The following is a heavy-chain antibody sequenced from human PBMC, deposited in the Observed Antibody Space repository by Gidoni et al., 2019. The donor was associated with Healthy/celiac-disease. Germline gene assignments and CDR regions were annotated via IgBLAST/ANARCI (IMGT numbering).Heavy chain of an antibody. CDR2: INHSGRT. CDR3: ARRIGLA. J-gene: IGHJ5*02. V-gene: IGHV4-34*01. CDR1: GGSFSGYY. Sequence: QVQLQQWGAGLLKPSETLSLTCAVYGGSFSGYYWSWIRQPPGKGLEWIGEINHSGRTNYNPSHKSRVTIAVDTSKNQFSLKLSSVTAADTAVYYCARRIGLAWGQGTLVTVSS. D-gene: IGHD2-15*01.